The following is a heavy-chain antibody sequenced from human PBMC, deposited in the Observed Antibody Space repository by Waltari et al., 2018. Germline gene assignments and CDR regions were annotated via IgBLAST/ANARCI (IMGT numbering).Heavy chain of an antibody. Sequence: EVQLXESGXGLVQPGGSLILSCAASGFPFSASAMHWVRQAXGKGLXWVGRXRTKAXSYATENAASXKGRFTISRDDSENTAYXQMNSLKTXDTAVXYCIRHDGENEXWGQGTLVTVSS. J-gene: IGHJ4*02. V-gene: IGHV3-73*02. CDR1: GFPFSASA. CDR2: XRTKAXSYAT. CDR3: IRHDGENEX. D-gene: IGHD4-17*01.